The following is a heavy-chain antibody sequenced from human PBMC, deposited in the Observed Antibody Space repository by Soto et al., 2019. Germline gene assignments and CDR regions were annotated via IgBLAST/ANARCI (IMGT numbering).Heavy chain of an antibody. CDR3: ARVAVVPAAIGLRGGYYYYGMDV. J-gene: IGHJ6*02. CDR1: GYTFTSYA. CDR2: INAGNGNT. V-gene: IGHV1-3*01. D-gene: IGHD2-2*01. Sequence: ASVKVSCKASGYTFTSYAMHWVRQAPGQRLEWMGWINAGNGNTKYSQKFQGRVTITRDTSASTAYMELSSLRSEDTAVYYCARVAVVPAAIGLRGGYYYYGMDVWGQGTTVTVSS.